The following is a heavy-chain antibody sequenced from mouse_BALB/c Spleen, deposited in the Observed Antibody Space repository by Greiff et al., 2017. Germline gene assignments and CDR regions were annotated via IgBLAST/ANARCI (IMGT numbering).Heavy chain of an antibody. CDR2: ISYSGST. CDR3: ARLDRYEAWFAY. J-gene: IGHJ3*01. D-gene: IGHD2-14*01. CDR1: GDSITSGY. V-gene: IGHV3-8*02. Sequence: EVKLVESGPSLVKPSQTLSLTCSVTGDSITSGYWNWIRKFPGNKLEYMGYISYSGSTYYNPSLKSRISITRDTSKNQYYLQLNSVTTEDTATYYCARLDRYEAWFAYWGQGTLVTVSA.